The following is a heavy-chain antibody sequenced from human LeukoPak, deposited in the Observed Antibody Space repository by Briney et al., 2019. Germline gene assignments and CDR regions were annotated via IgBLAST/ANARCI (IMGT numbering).Heavy chain of an antibody. J-gene: IGHJ4*02. V-gene: IGHV3-15*01. CDR3: CWYDSMDY. D-gene: IGHD3-16*01. CDR2: IKSKTGGGTT. CDR1: GFTFSNAW. Sequence: GGSLRLSCAVSGFTFSNAWMSWVRQPPGKGLEWVGRIKSKTGGGTTYYTAPVKGRFTISRDDSKNTLYLQMNSVKADDTAVYYCCWYDSMDYWGQGTLVTVSS.